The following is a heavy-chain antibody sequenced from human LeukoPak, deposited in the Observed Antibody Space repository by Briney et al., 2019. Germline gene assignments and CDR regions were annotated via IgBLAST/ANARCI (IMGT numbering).Heavy chain of an antibody. D-gene: IGHD5-24*01. CDR1: GYTFTSYG. CDR2: ISAYNVNT. CDR3: ARDRRLGDGYNDNFDY. Sequence: ASVKVSCKASGYTFTSYGISWVRQAPGQGLEWMGWISAYNVNTNDAQKLQGRVTMTRDTSTSTVYMELSSLRSEDTAVYYCARDRRLGDGYNDNFDYWGQGTLVTVSS. J-gene: IGHJ4*02. V-gene: IGHV1-18*01.